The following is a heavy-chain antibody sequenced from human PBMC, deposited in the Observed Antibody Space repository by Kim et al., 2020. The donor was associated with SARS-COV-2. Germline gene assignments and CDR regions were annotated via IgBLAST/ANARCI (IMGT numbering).Heavy chain of an antibody. V-gene: IGHV3-11*01. Sequence: GGSLRLSCAASGFTFSDYYMSWIRQAPGKGLEWVSYISSSGSTIYYADSVKGRFTISRDNAKNSLYLQMNSLRAEDTAVYYCARGVEGIVVVVAAFYAFDIWGQGIMVTVSS. CDR2: ISSSGSTI. J-gene: IGHJ3*02. CDR1: GFTFSDYY. CDR3: ARGVEGIVVVVAAFYAFDI. D-gene: IGHD2-15*01.